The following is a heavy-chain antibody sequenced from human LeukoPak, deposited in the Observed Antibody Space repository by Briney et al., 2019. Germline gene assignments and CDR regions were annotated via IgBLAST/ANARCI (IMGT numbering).Heavy chain of an antibody. D-gene: IGHD3-3*02. V-gene: IGHV3-30*02. CDR1: GFTFSSYG. Sequence: GGSLRLSWAASGFTFSSYGMHWVRQAPGKGLEWVAFIRYDGSNKYYADSVKGRFTISRDNSKNTLYLQMNSLRAEDTAVYYCARVPLGLYNWFDPWGQGTLVTVSS. J-gene: IGHJ5*02. CDR2: IRYDGSNK. CDR3: ARVPLGLYNWFDP.